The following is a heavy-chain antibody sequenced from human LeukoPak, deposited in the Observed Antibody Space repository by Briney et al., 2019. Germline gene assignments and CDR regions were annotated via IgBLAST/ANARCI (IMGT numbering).Heavy chain of an antibody. Sequence: PSETLSLTCTVSGYFISSGYYWGWIRQPPGKGLQWIGSIHHSGSTYYNPSLKSRVTISVDTSKNQFSLKLSSVTTADTAVYYCARTSSSGLVGGYYFDYWGQGTLVTVSS. CDR3: ARTSSSGLVGGYYFDY. V-gene: IGHV4-38-2*02. CDR1: GYFISSGYY. D-gene: IGHD6-19*01. J-gene: IGHJ4*02. CDR2: IHHSGST.